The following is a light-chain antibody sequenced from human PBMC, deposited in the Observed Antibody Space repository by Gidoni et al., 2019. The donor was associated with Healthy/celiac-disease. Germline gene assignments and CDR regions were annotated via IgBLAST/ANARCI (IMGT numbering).Light chain of an antibody. CDR2: GNS. Sequence: QSVLTQPPSVSGAPGQRVTIPCTGTSSNNGAGYDVHWYQQLPGTAPKLLIYGNSNRPSGVPDRFSGSKSGTSASLAITGLQAEDEADYYCQSYDSSLSGWDVVFGGGTKLTVL. CDR1: SSNNGAGYD. CDR3: QSYDSSLSGWDVV. J-gene: IGLJ2*01. V-gene: IGLV1-40*01.